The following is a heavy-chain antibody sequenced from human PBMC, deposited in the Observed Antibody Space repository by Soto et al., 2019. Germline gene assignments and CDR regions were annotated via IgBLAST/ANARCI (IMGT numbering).Heavy chain of an antibody. CDR3: ARAVTIFGVVVYGMDV. CDR1: GGSVSSYY. D-gene: IGHD3-3*01. Sequence: SETLSLTCTVSGGSVSSYYWSWIRQPAGKGLEWIGRIYTSGSTNYNPSLKSRVTMSVDTSKNQFSLKLSSVTAADTAVYYCARAVTIFGVVVYGMDVWGQGTTVTVSS. CDR2: IYTSGST. J-gene: IGHJ6*02. V-gene: IGHV4-4*07.